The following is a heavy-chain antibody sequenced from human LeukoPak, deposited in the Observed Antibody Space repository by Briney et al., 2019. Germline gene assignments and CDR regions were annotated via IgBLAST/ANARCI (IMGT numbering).Heavy chain of an antibody. CDR3: ARSNYVWGSYRPRQPDAFDI. CDR1: GGSFSGYY. CDR2: INHSGST. D-gene: IGHD3-16*02. Sequence: PSETLSLTCAVYGGSFSGYYWSWIRQPPGKGLEWIGEINHSGSTNYNPSLKSRVTMSVDTSKNQFSLKLSSVTAADTAVYYCARSNYVWGSYRPRQPDAFDIWGQGTMVTVSS. V-gene: IGHV4-34*01. J-gene: IGHJ3*02.